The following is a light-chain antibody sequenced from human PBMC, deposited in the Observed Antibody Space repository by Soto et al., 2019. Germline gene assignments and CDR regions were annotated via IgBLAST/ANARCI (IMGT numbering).Light chain of an antibody. V-gene: IGLV1-40*01. J-gene: IGLJ1*01. CDR2: ENN. Sequence: QSVLTQPPSVSEAPGQRVTISCTGSTSNIGAGYEAHWYQQVPGRAPKLLIYENNNRPSGVPDRFSGSKSGTSACLAITGLHAEDEAEYYCQSYDSSLSGYVFGTGTKVTVL. CDR1: TSNIGAGYE. CDR3: QSYDSSLSGYV.